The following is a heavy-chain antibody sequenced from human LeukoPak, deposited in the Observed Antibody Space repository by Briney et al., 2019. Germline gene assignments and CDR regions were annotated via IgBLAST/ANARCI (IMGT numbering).Heavy chain of an antibody. V-gene: IGHV3-66*01. CDR1: TFTVSTNY. J-gene: IGHJ6*02. Sequence: GGSLRLSCAASTFTVSTNYMTWVRQAPGKGLEWVSMIYSGGSPYYADSVKGRFTISRDNSKNTLYLQMNSLRAEDTAVYYCAKDRSAGGYYYYYGMDVWGQGTTVTVSS. CDR2: IYSGGSP. CDR3: AKDRSAGGYYYYYGMDV. D-gene: IGHD3-16*01.